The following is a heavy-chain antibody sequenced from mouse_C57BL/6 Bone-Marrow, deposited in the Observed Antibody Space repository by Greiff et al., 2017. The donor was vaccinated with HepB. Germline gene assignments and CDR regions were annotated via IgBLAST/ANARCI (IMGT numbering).Heavy chain of an antibody. CDR1: GYTFTSYW. CDR2: IHPNSGST. CDR3: TGREAYYYGSSPYYFDY. J-gene: IGHJ2*01. D-gene: IGHD1-1*01. V-gene: IGHV1-64*01. Sequence: QVQLQQPGAELVKPGASVKLSCKASGYTFTSYWMHWVKQRPGQGLEWIGMIHPNSGSTNYNEKFKSKATLTVDKSSSTAYMQLSSLTSEDSAVYYCTGREAYYYGSSPYYFDYWGQGTTLTVSS.